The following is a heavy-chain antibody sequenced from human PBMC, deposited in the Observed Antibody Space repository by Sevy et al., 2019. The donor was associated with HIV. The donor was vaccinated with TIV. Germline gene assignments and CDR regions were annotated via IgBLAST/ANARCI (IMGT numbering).Heavy chain of an antibody. V-gene: IGHV4-4*02. D-gene: IGHD1-26*01. CDR3: VREGTTTSFDY. J-gene: IGHJ4*02. CDR2: IYHSGNT. Sequence: SETQSLTCAVSGDSIVNNKWWSWVRQPPGKGLDWIGEIYHSGNTNYNPSLKSRVTISIDKSKNHLSLKLSSVTAADTAVYYCVREGTTTSFDYWGQGTLVTVSS. CDR1: GDSIVNNKW.